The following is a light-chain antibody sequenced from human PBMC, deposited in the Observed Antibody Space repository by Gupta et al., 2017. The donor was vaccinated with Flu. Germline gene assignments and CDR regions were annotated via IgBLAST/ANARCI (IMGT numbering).Light chain of an antibody. Sequence: SYALTQPPSVSASPGETARITCSGDAFPKQYDYWYQQTSGQAPQLVIYEDIKRPSGIPERFSGSTSGTTATLTIRGAQVEDEGDYYCYSVDRSGNQRVFGGGTKLAVL. CDR2: EDI. J-gene: IGLJ3*02. V-gene: IGLV3-10*01. CDR3: YSVDRSGNQRV. CDR1: AFPKQY.